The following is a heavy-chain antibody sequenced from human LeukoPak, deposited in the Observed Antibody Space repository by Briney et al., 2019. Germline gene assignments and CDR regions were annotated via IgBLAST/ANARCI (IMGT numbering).Heavy chain of an antibody. Sequence: SETLSLTCSVSGGSVNSGSYYWSWIRQPPGKGLEWIGYVYYSGSTNYNPPLKSRVTLSVDKSKNQFSLNLSSVTAADTAVYYCARDLLWSAGVDIWGQGILVTVSS. CDR2: VYYSGST. CDR1: GGSVNSGSYY. J-gene: IGHJ4*02. CDR3: ARDLLWSAGVDI. D-gene: IGHD3-10*01. V-gene: IGHV4-61*01.